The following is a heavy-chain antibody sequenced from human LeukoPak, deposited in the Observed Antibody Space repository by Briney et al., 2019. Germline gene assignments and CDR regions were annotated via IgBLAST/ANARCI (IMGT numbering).Heavy chain of an antibody. CDR2: IKQDGSEK. D-gene: IGHD3-22*01. CDR3: ARRQGSYFDTSGYYYG. V-gene: IGHV3-7*01. Sequence: PGGSLRLSCAASGFTFSNAWMSWVRQAPGKGQEWVANIKQDGSEKYYVDSVKGRFTISRDNAKNSLYLQMNSLRAEDTAVHYCARRQGSYFDTSGYYYGWGQGTLVTVSS. CDR1: GFTFSNAW. J-gene: IGHJ4*02.